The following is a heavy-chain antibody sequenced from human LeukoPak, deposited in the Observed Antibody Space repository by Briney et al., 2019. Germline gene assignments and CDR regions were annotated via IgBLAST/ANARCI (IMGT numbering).Heavy chain of an antibody. CDR1: GFTFDDYA. D-gene: IGHD2-21*02. CDR2: ISGDGGST. V-gene: IGHV3-43*02. CDR3: AKDGYCGGDCYPGAFDI. Sequence: GGSLRLSCAASGFTFDDYAMHWVRQAPGKGLEWVSLISGDGGSTYYADSVKGRFTISRDNSKNSLYLQMNSLRTEDTALYYCAKDGYCGGDCYPGAFDIWGQGTMVTVSS. J-gene: IGHJ3*02.